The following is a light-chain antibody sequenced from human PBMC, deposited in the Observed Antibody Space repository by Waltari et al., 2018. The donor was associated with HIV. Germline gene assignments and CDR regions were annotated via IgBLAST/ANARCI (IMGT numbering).Light chain of an antibody. Sequence: QSALTQPPSASGSLGQSVTISCTGTSSDVGPYDYVSWYQKHPDKAPSLIIYEVNKRPSGVHNRFSGSKAGNTASLTVSGLQAEDEADYYCTSYAGSNNLVIFGGGTKVTVL. CDR1: SSDVGPYDY. J-gene: IGLJ2*01. V-gene: IGLV2-8*01. CDR2: EVN. CDR3: TSYAGSNNLVI.